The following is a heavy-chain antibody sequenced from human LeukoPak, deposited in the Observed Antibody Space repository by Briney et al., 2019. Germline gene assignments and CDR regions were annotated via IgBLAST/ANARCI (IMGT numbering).Heavy chain of an antibody. CDR1: GLSFNTYS. J-gene: IGHJ5*02. Sequence: GGSLRLSCAGSGLSFNTYSMNWLRQAPGKGLEWISYISVRGDTTYYADSVEGRFTISRDTAKNSLYLLMLSLRVEDTAVYYCARDGGRRWFDPWGQGTRVTVSS. CDR2: ISVRGDTT. CDR3: ARDGGRRWFDP. V-gene: IGHV3-48*01.